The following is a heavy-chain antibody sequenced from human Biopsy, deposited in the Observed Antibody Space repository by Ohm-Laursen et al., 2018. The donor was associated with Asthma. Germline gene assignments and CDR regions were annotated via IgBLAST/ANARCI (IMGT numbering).Heavy chain of an antibody. Sequence: PGTLSLTCDVSGGSISVSNWWSWVRQPPGRGLEWIGQIYHLGNANYNPSLKSRVTMSVDKSKNQFSLKLTSVTAADTAVYFCARRWRSYDSSNYYLDQWGQGTLVTVPS. D-gene: IGHD3-22*01. V-gene: IGHV4-4*01. CDR3: ARRWRSYDSSNYYLDQ. CDR2: IYHLGNA. CDR1: GGSISVSNW. J-gene: IGHJ4*02.